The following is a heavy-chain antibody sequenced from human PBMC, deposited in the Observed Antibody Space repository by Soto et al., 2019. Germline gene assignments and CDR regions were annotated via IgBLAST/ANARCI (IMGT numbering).Heavy chain of an antibody. J-gene: IGHJ4*02. V-gene: IGHV1-2*02. CDR2: INPNSGGT. Sequence: ASVKVSCKASGYTFSDYYIHWVRQAPGQGLEWMGWINPNSGGTKYAPKFQGVVTMTRDTSITTAYMELSRLRFGDTAVYYCAREPATAKPEGVDFWGQGTLVTVSS. CDR1: GYTFSDYY. CDR3: AREPATAKPEGVDF. D-gene: IGHD1-1*01.